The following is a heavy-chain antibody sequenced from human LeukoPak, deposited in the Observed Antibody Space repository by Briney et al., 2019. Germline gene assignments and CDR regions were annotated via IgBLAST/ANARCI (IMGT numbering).Heavy chain of an antibody. CDR3: AREGVDWNHSVYYFDY. J-gene: IGHJ4*02. CDR1: GYTFTGYN. V-gene: IGHV1-2*02. CDR2: INPNSGGT. Sequence: ASVKVSCKASGYTFTGYNMHWVRQAPGQGLEWMGWINPNSGGTNYAQKFQGRVTMTRDTSISTAYMELSRLRSDDTAVYYCAREGVDWNHSVYYFDYWGRGTLVTVSS. D-gene: IGHD1-1*01.